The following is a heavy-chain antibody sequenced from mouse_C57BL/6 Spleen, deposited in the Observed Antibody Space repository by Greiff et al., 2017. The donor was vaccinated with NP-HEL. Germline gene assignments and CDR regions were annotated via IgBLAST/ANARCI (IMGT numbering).Heavy chain of an antibody. V-gene: IGHV5-9-1*02. D-gene: IGHD2-10*02. CDR1: GFTFSSYA. J-gene: IGHJ2*01. Sequence: EVNVVESGEGLVKPGGSLKLSCAASGFTFSSYAMSWVRQTPEKRLEWVAYISSGGDYIYYADTVKGRFTISRDNARNTLYLQMSSLKSEDTAMYYCTREGYGNYFDYWGQGTTLTVSS. CDR3: TREGYGNYFDY. CDR2: ISSGGDYI.